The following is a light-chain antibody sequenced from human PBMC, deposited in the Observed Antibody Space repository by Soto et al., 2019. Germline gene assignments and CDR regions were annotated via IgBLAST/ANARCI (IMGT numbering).Light chain of an antibody. J-gene: IGKJ1*01. CDR2: GAS. V-gene: IGKV3-15*01. CDR1: QSVSSN. Sequence: EILMTQSPATLSVSPGERATLSCMASQSVSSNLAWYQQKPGQAPRLLIYGASTRATGIPARFSGSGSGTEFTLTISSLQSEDFAVYYCQQYNNWPPTFGQGTKVDIK. CDR3: QQYNNWPPT.